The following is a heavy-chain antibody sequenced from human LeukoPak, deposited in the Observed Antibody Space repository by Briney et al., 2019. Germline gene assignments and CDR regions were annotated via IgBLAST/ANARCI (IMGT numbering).Heavy chain of an antibody. V-gene: IGHV1-2*02. CDR3: AREKRIAAAGTFWFDP. D-gene: IGHD6-13*01. CDR1: GYPFTRYY. Sequence: ASAKVSCNASGYPFTRYYMHWVRQAPGQGLEWMGWINPNSGGTNYAQKFQGRVTMTRDTSISTAYMELSRLRSDDTAVYYCAREKRIAAAGTFWFDPWGQGTLVTVSS. CDR2: INPNSGGT. J-gene: IGHJ5*02.